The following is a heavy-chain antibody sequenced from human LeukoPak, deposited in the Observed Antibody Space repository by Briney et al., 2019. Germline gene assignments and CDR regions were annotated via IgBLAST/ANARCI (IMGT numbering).Heavy chain of an antibody. CDR2: ISYDGSNK. Sequence: PGGSLRLSCAASGFTFSSYGMHWVRQAPGKGLEWVAVISYDGSNKYYADSVKGRFTISRDNSKNTLYLQMNSLRAEDTAVYYCAQTVAGLSFYYFDYWGQGTLVTVSS. D-gene: IGHD6-19*01. V-gene: IGHV3-30*03. CDR1: GFTFSSYG. J-gene: IGHJ4*02. CDR3: AQTVAGLSFYYFDY.